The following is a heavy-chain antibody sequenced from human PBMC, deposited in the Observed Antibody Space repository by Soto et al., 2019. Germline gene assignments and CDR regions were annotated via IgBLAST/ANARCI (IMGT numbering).Heavy chain of an antibody. CDR3: ARVGRDGYNFRFDD. Sequence: SETLSLTCTVSGDSISGYYWTWIRQPPGKGLEWIGYIYYSGSTNYNPSLKSRVTMSVDTPKNQFSLKLNSVTAADTAVYYCARVGRDGYNFRFDDWGQGTLVTVSS. CDR1: GDSISGYY. CDR2: IYYSGST. V-gene: IGHV4-59*01. D-gene: IGHD5-12*01. J-gene: IGHJ4*02.